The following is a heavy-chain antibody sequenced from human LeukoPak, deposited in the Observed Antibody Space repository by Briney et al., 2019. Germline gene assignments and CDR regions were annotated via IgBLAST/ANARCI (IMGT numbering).Heavy chain of an antibody. J-gene: IGHJ4*02. CDR3: AKGRYSGTTYYFDY. Sequence: PGGSLRLSCAASGFTLSTYWMSWVRQVPGKGLEWVANIKKDGSETYYVDSVKGRFTISRDNAKNSLYLQMNSLRAEDTAIYHCAKGRYSGTTYYFDYWGRGTLVTVSS. V-gene: IGHV3-7*03. CDR1: GFTLSTYW. D-gene: IGHD5-12*01. CDR2: IKKDGSET.